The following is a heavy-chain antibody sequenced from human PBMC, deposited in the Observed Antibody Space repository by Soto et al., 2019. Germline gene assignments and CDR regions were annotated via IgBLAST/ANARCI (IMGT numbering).Heavy chain of an antibody. CDR3: ARSPQGYSYGSF. D-gene: IGHD5-18*01. Sequence: EVQLVESGGGFVQPGGSLRLSCAASGFTFTSYWMHWVRQAPGKGLVWLSRINTDGTGTYYADSVRGRFTISRDNAKNTLYLQMTSLRAEDTAVYFCARSPQGYSYGSFWGQGTLVTVSS. CDR1: GFTFTSYW. J-gene: IGHJ4*02. V-gene: IGHV3-74*01. CDR2: INTDGTGT.